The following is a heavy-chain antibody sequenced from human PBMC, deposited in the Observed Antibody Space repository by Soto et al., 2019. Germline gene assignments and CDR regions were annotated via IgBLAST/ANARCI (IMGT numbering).Heavy chain of an antibody. CDR1: GFTFSSYS. D-gene: IGHD2-2*01. V-gene: IGHV3-23*01. CDR2: ISGRGGSP. CDR3: AKARCSTTDCYVPDY. Sequence: GGSLRLSCAASGFTFSSYSMNLVRQAPGKGLEWVSAISGRGGSPSYADSVQGRFSIYRDNPKNTLYLQMNSLRGEDTAIYYCAKARCSTTDCYVPDYWGQGTLVTVSS. J-gene: IGHJ4*02.